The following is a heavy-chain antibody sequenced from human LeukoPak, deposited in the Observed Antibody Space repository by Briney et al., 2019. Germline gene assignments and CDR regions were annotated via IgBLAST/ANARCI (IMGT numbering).Heavy chain of an antibody. J-gene: IGHJ4*02. CDR2: IYPDDSDT. Sequence: PGESLKISCKGSGNRFTNYWIGWVRQMPGKGLELMGIIYPDDSDTRYSPSFKGQVSISADKSISTAYLQWSSLKASDTAMYYCARTSGLVGARTGWDYFDYWGQGTLVTVSS. D-gene: IGHD1-26*01. V-gene: IGHV5-51*01. CDR1: GNRFTNYW. CDR3: ARTSGLVGARTGWDYFDY.